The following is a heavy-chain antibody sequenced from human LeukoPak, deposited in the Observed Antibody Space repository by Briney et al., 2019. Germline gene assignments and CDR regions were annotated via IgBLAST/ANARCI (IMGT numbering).Heavy chain of an antibody. J-gene: IGHJ6*03. D-gene: IGHD5-18*01. V-gene: IGHV1-46*01. Sequence: ASVKVSCKAFGYTFTSNYMHWVRQAPGQGPEWMGVISPSGGSTTYAQKFQGRVTLTRDMSTSTDYLELSSLRSEDTAVYYCAKEGVDTAPGTFGSYYMDVWGKGTTVTISS. CDR1: GYTFTSNY. CDR2: ISPSGGST. CDR3: AKEGVDTAPGTFGSYYMDV.